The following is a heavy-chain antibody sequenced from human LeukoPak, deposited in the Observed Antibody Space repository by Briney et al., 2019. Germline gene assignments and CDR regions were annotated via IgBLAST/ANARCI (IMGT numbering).Heavy chain of an antibody. CDR3: ARERYCSSTNCSYFDY. D-gene: IGHD2-2*01. Sequence: ASVKVSRKASGGTFSSYAISWVRQAPGQGLEWMGGIIPIFGTANYAQTFQGRVTITADESTSTAYMELSSLRSEDTAVYYCARERYCSSTNCSYFDYWGQGTLVTVSS. J-gene: IGHJ4*02. CDR1: GGTFSSYA. CDR2: IIPIFGTA. V-gene: IGHV1-69*13.